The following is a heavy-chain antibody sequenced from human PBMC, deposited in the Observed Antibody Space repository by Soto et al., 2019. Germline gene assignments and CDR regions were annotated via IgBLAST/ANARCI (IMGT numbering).Heavy chain of an antibody. CDR1: GFTFSSYA. CDR2: ISGSGGST. Sequence: GGSLRLSCAASGFTFSSYAMSWVRQAPGKGLEWVSAISGSGGSTYYADSVKGRFTISRDNSKNTLYLQMNSLRAEDTAVYYCAKAVRSAAAGINYFDYWGQGTLVTVSS. D-gene: IGHD6-13*01. J-gene: IGHJ4*02. CDR3: AKAVRSAAAGINYFDY. V-gene: IGHV3-23*01.